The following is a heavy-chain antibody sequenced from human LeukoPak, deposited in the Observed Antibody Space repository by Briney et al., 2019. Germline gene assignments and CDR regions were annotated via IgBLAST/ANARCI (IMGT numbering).Heavy chain of an antibody. CDR1: GGSLSDGNYY. J-gene: IGHJ4*02. CDR3: GTYKGGDNSFDY. D-gene: IGHD1-1*01. Sequence: SETLSLTCIVSGGSLSDGNYYWSWIRQPPGKGLEWIGYISDSGSTTNNPSLKSRLSMSVDTSKKQFSLKLSLVTGADTAIYFGGTYKGGDNSFDYWGQGTLVAVSS. V-gene: IGHV4-30-4*01. CDR2: ISDSGST.